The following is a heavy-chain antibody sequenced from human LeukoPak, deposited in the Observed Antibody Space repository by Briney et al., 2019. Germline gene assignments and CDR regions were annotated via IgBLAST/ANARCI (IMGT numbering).Heavy chain of an antibody. V-gene: IGHV4-38-2*01. D-gene: IGHD4-11*01. CDR2: IYHSGST. Sequence: SETLSLTCAVSGYSISSGYYWGWIRQPPGKGLEWIGSIYHSGSTYYNPSLKSRVTISVDTSKNQFSLKLSSVTAADTAVYYCARQDDYSNYEDWFDPWGRGTLVTVSS. CDR1: GYSISSGYY. J-gene: IGHJ5*02. CDR3: ARQDDYSNYEDWFDP.